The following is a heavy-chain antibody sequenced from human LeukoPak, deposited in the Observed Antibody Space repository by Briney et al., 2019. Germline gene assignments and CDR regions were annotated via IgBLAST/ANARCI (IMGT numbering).Heavy chain of an antibody. D-gene: IGHD2-15*01. CDR3: AREGGYCSGGSCSYGEIYYYYGMDV. J-gene: IGHJ6*02. CDR2: IWYDGSNK. CDR1: GFMFSTYG. Sequence: GGSLRLSCAASGFMFSTYGMHWVRQAPGKGLEWVAVIWYDGSNKYYADSVKGRFTISRDNSKNTLYLQMNSLRAEDTAVYYCAREGGYCSGGSCSYGEIYYYYGMDVWGQGTTVTVSS. V-gene: IGHV3-33*08.